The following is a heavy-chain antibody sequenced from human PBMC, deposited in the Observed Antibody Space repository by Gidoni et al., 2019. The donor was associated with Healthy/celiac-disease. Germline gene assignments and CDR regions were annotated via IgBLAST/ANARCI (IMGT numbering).Heavy chain of an antibody. D-gene: IGHD3-22*01. J-gene: IGHJ4*02. CDR1: GGTFSSYA. V-gene: IGHV1-69*01. CDR2: IIPIFGTA. CDR3: AKSYYDSSGYSEFDY. Sequence: QVQLVQSGAEGTKHGSSVKVSCKASGGTFSSYAISWVRQAPGQGLEWMGGIIPIFGTANYAQKFQGRVTITADESTSTAYMELSSLRSEDTAVYYCAKSYYDSSGYSEFDYWGQGTLVTVSS.